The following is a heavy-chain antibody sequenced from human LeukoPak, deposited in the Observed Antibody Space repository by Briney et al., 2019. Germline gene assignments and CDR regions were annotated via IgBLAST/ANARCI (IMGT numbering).Heavy chain of an antibody. Sequence: GGSLRLSCAASGFTFSSYAMHWVRQAPGKGLEWVAIISYDESNKYYADSVKGRFTISRDNSKNTLYMQMNSLRAEDTAVYYCAKGIVVVPAVADYWGQGTLVTVSS. CDR3: AKGIVVVPAVADY. J-gene: IGHJ4*02. V-gene: IGHV3-30-3*01. D-gene: IGHD2-2*01. CDR1: GFTFSSYA. CDR2: ISYDESNK.